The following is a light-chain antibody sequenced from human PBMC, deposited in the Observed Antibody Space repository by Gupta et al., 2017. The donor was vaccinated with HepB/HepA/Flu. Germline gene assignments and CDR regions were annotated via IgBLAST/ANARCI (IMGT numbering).Light chain of an antibody. CDR1: QSVSSD. J-gene: IGKJ1*01. Sequence: IVMTQSPATLSVSPGERATLSCRASQSVSSDLAWYQQKPGQAPRLLIYGASTRDTGIPARFSGSGYGTEFTLTISSRQSEDFAVYYCQQYKNWPPWTFGQGTKVEIK. V-gene: IGKV3-15*01. CDR2: GAS. CDR3: QQYKNWPPWT.